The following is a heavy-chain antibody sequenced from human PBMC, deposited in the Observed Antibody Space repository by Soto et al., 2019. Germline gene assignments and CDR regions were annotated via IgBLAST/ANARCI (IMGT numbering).Heavy chain of an antibody. CDR2: INHSGST. V-gene: IGHV4-34*01. Sequence: SETLSLTCTVSGGSISGYYWSWIRQPPGKGLEWIGEINHSGSTNYNPSLKSRVTISVDTSKNQVSLKLSSVTAADTAVYYCARVSGIYYYGMDVWGQGTTVTVSS. J-gene: IGHJ6*02. CDR3: ARVSGIYYYGMDV. CDR1: GGSISGYY. D-gene: IGHD3-10*01.